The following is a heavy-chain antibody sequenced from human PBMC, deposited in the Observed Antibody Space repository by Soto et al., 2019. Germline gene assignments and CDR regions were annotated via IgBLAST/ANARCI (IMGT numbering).Heavy chain of an antibody. J-gene: IGHJ2*01. CDR1: GGSISSYY. Sequence: SETLSLTCTVSGGSISSYYWSWIRQPPGKGLEWIGYIYYSGSTNYNPSLKSRVTISVDTSKNQFSLKLSSVTAADTAVYYCASNLDYGRWYFDLWGRGTLVTVSS. V-gene: IGHV4-59*01. CDR2: IYYSGST. CDR3: ASNLDYGRWYFDL. D-gene: IGHD4-17*01.